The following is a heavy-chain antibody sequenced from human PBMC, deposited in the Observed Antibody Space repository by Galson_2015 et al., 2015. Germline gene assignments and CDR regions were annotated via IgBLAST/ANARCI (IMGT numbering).Heavy chain of an antibody. CDR3: AHTFWSGHYYFDY. D-gene: IGHD3-3*01. Sequence: GRFTISRDNSKNTLYLQMNGLRAEDTAIYYCAHTFWSGHYYFDYWGQGTLVTVSS. J-gene: IGHJ4*02. V-gene: IGHV3-23*01.